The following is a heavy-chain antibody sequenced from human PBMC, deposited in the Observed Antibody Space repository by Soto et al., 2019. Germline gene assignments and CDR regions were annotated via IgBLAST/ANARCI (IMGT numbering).Heavy chain of an antibody. V-gene: IGHV4-4*02. CDR1: GGSITYGNW. D-gene: IGHD6-13*01. CDR3: EKVSYSSSWYY. Sequence: SETLSLTCDVSGGSITYGNWWIWVRQPPVKGLEWIGEIYPSGSTNYNPSLKRRVTLSLDKSKNQFSLKLTSVTAADTAVYYCEKVSYSSSWYYWGQGTLVTVSS. CDR2: IYPSGST. J-gene: IGHJ4*02.